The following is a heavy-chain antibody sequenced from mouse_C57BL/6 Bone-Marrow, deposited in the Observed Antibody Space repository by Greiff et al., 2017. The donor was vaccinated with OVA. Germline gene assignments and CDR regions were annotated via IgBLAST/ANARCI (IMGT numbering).Heavy chain of an antibody. V-gene: IGHV14-2*01. CDR1: GFNIKDYY. Sequence: VQLQQSGAELVKPGASVKLSCTASGFNIKDYYMHWVKQRTEQGLEWIGRIDPEDGETKYAPKFKGKATITADTTSNTAYLQLSSLTSADTAVYYCARWDYYGSWYFDVWGTGTTVTVSS. CDR3: ARWDYYGSWYFDV. D-gene: IGHD1-1*01. J-gene: IGHJ1*03. CDR2: IDPEDGET.